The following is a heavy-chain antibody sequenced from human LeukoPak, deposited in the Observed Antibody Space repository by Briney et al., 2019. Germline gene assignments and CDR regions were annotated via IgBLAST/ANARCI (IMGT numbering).Heavy chain of an antibody. Sequence: PAETLSLTCTVSGGSISSSSYYWGWIRQPPGKGLEWIGSIYYSGSTYYNPSLKSRVTISVDTSKNQFSLKLSSVTAADTAVYYCARGDGSGSQMEDYYYMDVWGKGTTVTVSS. V-gene: IGHV4-39*07. D-gene: IGHD3-10*01. CDR2: IYYSGST. CDR3: ARGDGSGSQMEDYYYMDV. CDR1: GGSISSSSYY. J-gene: IGHJ6*03.